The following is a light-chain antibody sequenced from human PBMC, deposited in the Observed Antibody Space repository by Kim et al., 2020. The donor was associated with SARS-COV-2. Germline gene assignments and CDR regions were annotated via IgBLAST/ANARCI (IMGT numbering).Light chain of an antibody. Sequence: IVMSHSPATLSVSPGERVTLSCRASQFVNNNLAWYQQKPGQAPRLLIYDGSTRATGIAKRFSGSGSGTEFTLTISTLQSEDIAVYSCKQYNDWPPTFGQGTKLEI. V-gene: IGKV3D-15*01. CDR2: DGS. CDR1: QFVNNN. CDR3: KQYNDWPPT. J-gene: IGKJ2*01.